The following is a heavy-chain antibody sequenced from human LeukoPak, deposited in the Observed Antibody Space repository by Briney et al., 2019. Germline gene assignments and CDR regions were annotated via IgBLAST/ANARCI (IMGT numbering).Heavy chain of an antibody. CDR3: ARQPTTYYYDSSGYYYPLYYYMDV. D-gene: IGHD3-22*01. CDR2: IYHSGST. CDR1: GGSISTSSYY. V-gene: IGHV4-39*01. J-gene: IGHJ6*03. Sequence: SETLSLTCTVSGGSISTSSYYWGWVRQPPGKGLEWIGTIYHSGSTYYNPSLKSRVTISLDTSKNQFSLKLSSVTAADTAVYYCARQPTTYYYDSSGYYYPLYYYMDVWGKGTTVTISS.